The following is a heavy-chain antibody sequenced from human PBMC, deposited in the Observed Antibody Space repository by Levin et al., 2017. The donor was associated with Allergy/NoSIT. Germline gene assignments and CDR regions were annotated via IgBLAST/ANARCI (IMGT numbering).Heavy chain of an antibody. CDR3: ARDRVPYAISRGGFDY. D-gene: IGHD2-8*01. V-gene: IGHV3-33*01. CDR1: GFTFTSYG. Sequence: GESLKISCAASGFTFTSYGIHWVRQAPGKGLEWVAVIWYDGSNKYYADSVKGRFTISRDNYKNMVFLLMNSLRAEDTAVYYCARDRVPYAISRGGFDYWGQGTLVTVSS. J-gene: IGHJ4*02. CDR2: IWYDGSNK.